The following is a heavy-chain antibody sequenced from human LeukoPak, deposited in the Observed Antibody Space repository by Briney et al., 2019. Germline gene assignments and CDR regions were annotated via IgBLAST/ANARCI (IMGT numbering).Heavy chain of an antibody. V-gene: IGHV3-21*01. Sequence: PGGSLRLSCAASGFTFSSYSMNWVRQAPGKGLEWVSSISSSSSYIYYADSVKGRFTISRDNAKNSLYLQMNSLRAEDTAVYYCASFPFGTLWGSYRYYAFDIWGQGTMVTVSS. J-gene: IGHJ3*02. CDR3: ASFPFGTLWGSYRYYAFDI. D-gene: IGHD3-16*02. CDR1: GFTFSSYS. CDR2: ISSSSSYI.